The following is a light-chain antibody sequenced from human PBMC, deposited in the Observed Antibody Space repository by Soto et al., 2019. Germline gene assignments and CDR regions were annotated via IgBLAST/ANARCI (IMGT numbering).Light chain of an antibody. V-gene: IGLV2-11*01. CDR1: SSDVGGYNY. J-gene: IGLJ2*01. Sequence: QSALTQPRSVSGSPGQSLTISCTGTSSDVGGYNYVSWYQQYPGKAPKLMIYDVTKRPSGVPDRFSGSKSGNTASLTISGLQAAEEADYYCCSYAGNYILVFGGGTKLTVL. CDR2: DVT. CDR3: CSYAGNYILV.